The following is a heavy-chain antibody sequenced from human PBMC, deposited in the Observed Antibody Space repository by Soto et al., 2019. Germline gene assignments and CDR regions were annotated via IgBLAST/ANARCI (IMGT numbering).Heavy chain of an antibody. Sequence: EVQLVESGGGLVQPGGSLKLSCAASGFTFSGSAMHWVRQASGKGLEWVGRIRSKANSYATAYAASVKGRFTISRDDSKNTAYLQMNSLKTEDTAVYYCTRHEWERGYSYGSPYYYYMDVWGKGTTVTVSS. V-gene: IGHV3-73*01. CDR3: TRHEWERGYSYGSPYYYYMDV. CDR1: GFTFSGSA. CDR2: IRSKANSYAT. D-gene: IGHD5-18*01. J-gene: IGHJ6*03.